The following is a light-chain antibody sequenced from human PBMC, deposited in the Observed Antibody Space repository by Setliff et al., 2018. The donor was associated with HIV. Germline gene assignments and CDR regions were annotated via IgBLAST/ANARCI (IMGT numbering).Light chain of an antibody. CDR1: SSDIGDYNF. V-gene: IGLV2-23*02. J-gene: IGLJ1*01. Sequence: QSALAQSASVSGSPGQSITISCTGTSSDIGDYNFVSWYQQHPGKAPKLMIYDVSKRPSGVSNRFSGSKSGNAASLTISGLQAEDEADYYCCSYAGSSTFPYVFGTGTKVTVL. CDR3: CSYAGSSTFPYV. CDR2: DVS.